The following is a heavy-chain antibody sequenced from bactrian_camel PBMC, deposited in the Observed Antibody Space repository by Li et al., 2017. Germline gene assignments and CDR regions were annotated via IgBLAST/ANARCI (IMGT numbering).Heavy chain of an antibody. CDR1: GFTFDDYY. D-gene: IGHD3*01. Sequence: DVQLVESGGGLVQPGGSLRLSCAASGFTFDDYYMGWIRQAPGKGLEWVSAINSGGTYYADSVKGRFTISRDNAKNTVYLQMNSLKSEDTALYYCATDPALMGSKGEYKYWGQGTQVTVS. CDR2: INSGGT. V-gene: IGHV3-1*01. CDR3: ATDPALMGSKGEYKY. J-gene: IGHJ4*01.